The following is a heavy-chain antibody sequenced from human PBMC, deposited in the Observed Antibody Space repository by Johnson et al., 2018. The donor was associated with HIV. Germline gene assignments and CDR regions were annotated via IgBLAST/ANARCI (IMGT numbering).Heavy chain of an antibody. CDR1: GLSLNNYA. Sequence: QVQLVESGGGLVQPGGSLTLSCASSGLSLNNYAMHWVRQAPGKGLAGVAVISNDGSNKNYADSVKGRFTISSTNSKNILYLQMNIVRAEDTALYYCAKEGIIPTAASVGPPVDLDFWGQGTTVTVSS. CDR3: AKEGIIPTAASVGPPVDLDF. V-gene: IGHV3-30*18. CDR2: ISNDGSNK. D-gene: IGHD4-17*01. J-gene: IGHJ3*01.